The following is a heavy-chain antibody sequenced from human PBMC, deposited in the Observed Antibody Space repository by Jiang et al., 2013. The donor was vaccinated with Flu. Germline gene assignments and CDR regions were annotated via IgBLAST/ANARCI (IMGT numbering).Heavy chain of an antibody. Sequence: GLVKPSETLSLTCTVSGYSISSGYYWGWIRQPPGKGLEWIGSIYHSGSTYYNPSLKSRVTISVDTSKNQFSLKLSSVTAADTAVYYCARGFIENTAMDYNWGGFDYWGQGTLVTVSS. J-gene: IGHJ4*02. CDR1: GYSISSGYY. V-gene: IGHV4-38-2*02. CDR3: ARGFIENTAMDYNWGGFDY. D-gene: IGHD5-18*01. CDR2: IYHSGST.